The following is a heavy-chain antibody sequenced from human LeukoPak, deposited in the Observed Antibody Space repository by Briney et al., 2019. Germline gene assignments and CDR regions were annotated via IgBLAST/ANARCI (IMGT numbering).Heavy chain of an antibody. CDR2: INSDGSIT. CDR1: GFTFSNYW. Sequence: GGSLRLSCAASGFTFSNYWMHWVRQAPGKGLVRVSRINSDGSITSYADSVKGRFTISRDNAKNTLYLQMNSLRAEDTAVYYCARVLRYLADDYWGQGTLVTVSS. V-gene: IGHV3-74*01. CDR3: ARVLRYLADDY. D-gene: IGHD3-9*01. J-gene: IGHJ4*02.